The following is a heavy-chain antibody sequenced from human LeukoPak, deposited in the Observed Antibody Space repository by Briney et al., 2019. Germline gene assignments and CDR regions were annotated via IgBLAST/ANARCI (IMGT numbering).Heavy chain of an antibody. CDR2: IIPIFGTA. CDR3: ARRPYLETSPFDP. Sequence: GSSVKVSCKASGGTFSSYAISWVRQAPGQGLEWMGGIIPIFGTANYAQKFQGRVTITADKSTGTAYMELSSLRSEDTAVYYCARRPYLETSPFDPWGQGTLVTVSS. D-gene: IGHD3-3*01. J-gene: IGHJ5*02. V-gene: IGHV1-69*06. CDR1: GGTFSSYA.